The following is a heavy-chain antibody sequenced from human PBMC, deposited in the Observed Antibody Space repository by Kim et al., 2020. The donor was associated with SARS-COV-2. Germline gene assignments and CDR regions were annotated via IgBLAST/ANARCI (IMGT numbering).Heavy chain of an antibody. V-gene: IGHV1-3*01. D-gene: IGHD4-17*01. CDR3: AREALYGDLDC. J-gene: IGHJ4*02. Sequence: TKYSQKFQGRVTITRDTSASTAYMELSSLRSEDTAVYYCAREALYGDLDCWGQGTLVTVSS. CDR2: T.